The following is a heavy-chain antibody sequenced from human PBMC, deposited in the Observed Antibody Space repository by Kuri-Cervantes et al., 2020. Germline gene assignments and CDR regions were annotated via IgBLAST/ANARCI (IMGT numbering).Heavy chain of an antibody. CDR2: IRSKANSYAT. CDR1: GFTFSGSA. D-gene: IGHD6-19*01. V-gene: IGHV3-73*01. Sequence: GESLKISCAASGFTFSGSAMHWVRQASGKGLEWVGRIRSKANSYATAYAASVKGRFTISRDDSKNTAYLQMNSLKTEDTAVYYCARDHGYSSGWYYYWGQGTLVTVSS. J-gene: IGHJ4*02. CDR3: ARDHGYSSGWYYY.